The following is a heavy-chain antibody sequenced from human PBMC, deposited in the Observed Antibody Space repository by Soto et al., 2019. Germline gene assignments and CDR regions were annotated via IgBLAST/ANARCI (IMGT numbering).Heavy chain of an antibody. CDR1: GGTFSSYA. CDR3: ARDALYCSGGSCYPNWYFDL. CDR2: IIPIFGTA. D-gene: IGHD2-15*01. Sequence: ASVKVSCKASGGTFSSYAISWVRQAPGQGLEWMGGIIPIFGTANYAQKFQGRVTITADESTSTAYMELSSLRSEDTAVYYCARDALYCSGGSCYPNWYFDLWGRGTLVTVSS. J-gene: IGHJ2*01. V-gene: IGHV1-69*13.